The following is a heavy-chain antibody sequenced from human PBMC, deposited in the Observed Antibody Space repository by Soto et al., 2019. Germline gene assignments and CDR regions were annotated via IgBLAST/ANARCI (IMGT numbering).Heavy chain of an antibody. CDR1: GGTFSSYA. D-gene: IGHD5-18*01. CDR2: IIPIFGTA. J-gene: IGHJ6*02. Sequence: QVQLVQSGAEVKKPGSSVKVSCKASGGTFSSYAISWVRQAPGQGLEWMGGIIPIFGTANYAQKFQGRVTITADESTNTAYMKLSSLRSEATAVYYCARVGYSPPHDYYYGMYVWGQGTTVTVSS. V-gene: IGHV1-69*01. CDR3: ARVGYSPPHDYYYGMYV.